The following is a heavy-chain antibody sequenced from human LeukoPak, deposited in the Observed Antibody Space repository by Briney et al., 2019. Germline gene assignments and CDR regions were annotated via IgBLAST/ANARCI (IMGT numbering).Heavy chain of an antibody. CDR1: GGTFSSYA. CDR3: AREGSGCDPLRPYYYYGMDV. D-gene: IGHD5-12*01. V-gene: IGHV1-69*04. Sequence: SVKVSCKASGGTFSSYAISWARQAPGQGLEWMGRIIPIFGIANYAQKFQGRVTITADKSTSTAYMELSSLRSEDTAVYYCAREGSGCDPLRPYYYYGMDVWGQGTTVTVSS. J-gene: IGHJ6*02. CDR2: IIPIFGIA.